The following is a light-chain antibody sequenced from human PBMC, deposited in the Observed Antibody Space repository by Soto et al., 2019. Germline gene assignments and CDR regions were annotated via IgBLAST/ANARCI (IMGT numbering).Light chain of an antibody. V-gene: IGLV2-14*01. J-gene: IGLJ1*01. CDR3: SSYTSSSTYV. Sequence: QSALTQPASVSGSPGQSITIACTGTSSDVGGYNDVSWYQQYPGKAPRLVISDVSNRPSGVSNRFSGSKSGNSASLTISGLQAEDEADYYCSSYTSSSTYVFGTGTKVTVL. CDR2: DVS. CDR1: SSDVGGYND.